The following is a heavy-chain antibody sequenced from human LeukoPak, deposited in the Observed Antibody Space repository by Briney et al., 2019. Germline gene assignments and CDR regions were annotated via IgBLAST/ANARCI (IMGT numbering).Heavy chain of an antibody. CDR1: GFTFSNYW. J-gene: IGHJ3*01. CDR2: INSDGTTT. Sequence: GGSLRLSCVASGFTFSNYWMHWVRQAPGKGLVWISRINSDGTTTNYADSVKGRFTISRDNSKNTLYLQMNSLRAEDTAVYYCAKLHSSGYYWGQGTMVTVSS. V-gene: IGHV3-74*01. D-gene: IGHD3-22*01. CDR3: AKLHSSGYY.